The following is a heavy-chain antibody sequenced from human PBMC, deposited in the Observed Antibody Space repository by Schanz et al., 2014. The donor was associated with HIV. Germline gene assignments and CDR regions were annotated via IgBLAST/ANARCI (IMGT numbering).Heavy chain of an antibody. Sequence: QVQLVQSGAEVKKPGSSVKVSCQTSGRAFADIDINWVRQTPGRGLEWMGWINPVSGNTGDAQQFQGRLTLARTTSTRTLHMELRSLRTDDTAVYFCARAGLWYKVDADGYYGSAFDIWGQGTKITVSS. CDR2: INPVSGNT. J-gene: IGHJ3*02. D-gene: IGHD3-3*01. CDR3: ARAGLWYKVDADGYYGSAFDI. CDR1: GRAFADID. V-gene: IGHV1-8*01.